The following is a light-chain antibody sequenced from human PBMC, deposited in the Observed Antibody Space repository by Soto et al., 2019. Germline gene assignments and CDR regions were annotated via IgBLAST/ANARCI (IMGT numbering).Light chain of an antibody. CDR1: SSNIGSNT. J-gene: IGLJ1*01. Sequence: QSVLTQPPSASGTPGQRVTISCSGSSSNIGSNTVNWYQQLPGTAPKLLIYSNNQRPSGVPDRFSGSKSGTSASLAISGLQSEDEADYYCAAWDDSQNRLSVFGTWTKVTVL. CDR3: AAWDDSQNRLSV. V-gene: IGLV1-44*01. CDR2: SNN.